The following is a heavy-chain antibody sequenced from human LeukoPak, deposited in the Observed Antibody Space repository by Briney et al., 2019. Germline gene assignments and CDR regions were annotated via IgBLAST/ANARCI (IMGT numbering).Heavy chain of an antibody. J-gene: IGHJ4*02. CDR2: ISSSSSYL. D-gene: IGHD3-10*01. V-gene: IGHV3-21*01. CDR3: ASFVGGSGSRDY. CDR1: GFAFSSYS. Sequence: KPGGSLRLSCAASGFAFSSYSMNWVRQAPGKGLEWVSSISSSSSYLYYADSVKGRFTISRDNAKNSLYLQMNSLRAEDTAVYYCASFVGGSGSRDYWGQGTLVTVSS.